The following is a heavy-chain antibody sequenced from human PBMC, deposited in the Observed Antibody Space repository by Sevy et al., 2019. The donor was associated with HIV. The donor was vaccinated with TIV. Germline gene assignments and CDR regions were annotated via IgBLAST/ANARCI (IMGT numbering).Heavy chain of an antibody. V-gene: IGHV3-33*01. J-gene: IGHJ3*02. D-gene: IGHD3-16*02. CDR1: GFTFSSYG. CDR2: IWYDGSNK. Sequence: GGSLRLSCAASGFTFSSYGMHWVRQAPGKGLEWVAVIWYDGSNKYYADSVKGRFTISRDNSKNTLYLQMNGLRAEETAVYYCARDHRIMITFGGVIVHDAFDIWGQGTMVTVSS. CDR3: ARDHRIMITFGGVIVHDAFDI.